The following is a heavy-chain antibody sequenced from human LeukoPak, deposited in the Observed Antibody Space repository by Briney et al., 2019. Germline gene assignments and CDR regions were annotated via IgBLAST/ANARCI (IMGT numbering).Heavy chain of an antibody. CDR2: INPNSGGT. Sequence: ASVKVSCKASGYTFTGYYMHLVRQAPGQGLEWMGWINPNSGGTNYAQKFQGRVTMTRDTSISTAYMELSRLRSDDTAVYYCAREGEVGYCSSTSCLKAFDSWGQGTLVTVSS. CDR1: GYTFTGYY. D-gene: IGHD2-2*01. CDR3: AREGEVGYCSSTSCLKAFDS. V-gene: IGHV1-2*02. J-gene: IGHJ4*02.